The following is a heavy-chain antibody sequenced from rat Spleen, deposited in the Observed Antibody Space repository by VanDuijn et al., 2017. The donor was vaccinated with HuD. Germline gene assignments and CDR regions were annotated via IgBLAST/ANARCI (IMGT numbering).Heavy chain of an antibody. J-gene: IGHJ2*01. V-gene: IGHV5-17*01. CDR1: GFTFSDYA. Sequence: EVQLVESGGGLVQPGRSLKFSCAASGFTFSDYAMAWVRQAPKKGLEWVATIIYDGSSTYYRDSVKGRFTISRDNAKSTLYLQMDSLRSEDTATYYCASQTGGNYFDYWGQGVMVTVSS. CDR2: IIYDGSST. D-gene: IGHD5-1*01. CDR3: ASQTGGNYFDY.